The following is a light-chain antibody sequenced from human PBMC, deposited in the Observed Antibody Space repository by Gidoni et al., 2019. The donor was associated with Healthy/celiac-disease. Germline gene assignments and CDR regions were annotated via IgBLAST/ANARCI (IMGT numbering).Light chain of an antibody. Sequence: DIVMTQSPDSLGERAITPCKSSQSVLYSSNNKNYLAWYQQKPGQPPKLLIYWASTRESGVPDRFSGSGSGTDFTLTISSLQAEDVAVYYCQQYYSTPSWTFGQGTKVEIK. V-gene: IGKV4-1*01. CDR2: WAS. CDR1: QSVLYSSNNKNY. CDR3: QQYYSTPSWT. J-gene: IGKJ1*01.